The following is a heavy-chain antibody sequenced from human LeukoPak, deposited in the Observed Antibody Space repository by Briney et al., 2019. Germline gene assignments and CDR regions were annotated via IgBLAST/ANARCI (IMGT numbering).Heavy chain of an antibody. CDR3: AKGTLRSSSWDFDY. V-gene: IGHV3-43D*03. D-gene: IGHD6-13*01. CDR2: ISWDGGTT. Sequence: GGSLRLSCAASGFTFDDYAMHWVRQAPGKGLEWVSLISWDGGTTYYVDSVKGRFTISRDNSKNSLYLQMNSLRAEDTALYYCAKGTLRSSSWDFDYWGQGTLVTVSS. CDR1: GFTFDDYA. J-gene: IGHJ4*02.